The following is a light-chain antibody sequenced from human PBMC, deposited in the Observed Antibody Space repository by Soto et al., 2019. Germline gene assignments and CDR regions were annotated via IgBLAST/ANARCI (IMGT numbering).Light chain of an antibody. V-gene: IGKV1-5*03. J-gene: IGKJ1*01. CDR1: QNINTW. Sequence: DIPITQSPSTVSASVGARVTITCRASQNINTWLAWYQQKPGKAPKLLILKASSLESGVPSRFSGSGSGTEFTLTISSLKPDDLATDYCQQYKNYFWAFGQGTKVDIK. CDR2: KAS. CDR3: QQYKNYFWA.